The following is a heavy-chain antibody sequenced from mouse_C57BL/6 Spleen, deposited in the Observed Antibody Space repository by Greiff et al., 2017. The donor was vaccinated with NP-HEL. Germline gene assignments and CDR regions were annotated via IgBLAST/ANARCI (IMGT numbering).Heavy chain of an antibody. D-gene: IGHD4-1*01. V-gene: IGHV1-50*01. CDR1: GYTFTSYW. Sequence: QVQLQQPGAELVKPGASVKLSCKASGYTFTSYWMQWVKQRPGQGLEWIGEIDPSDSYTNYNQKFKGKATLTVDTSSSTAYMQLSSLTSEDSAVYYCAQEVWVDYWGQGTTLTVSS. CDR3: AQEVWVDY. CDR2: IDPSDSYT. J-gene: IGHJ2*01.